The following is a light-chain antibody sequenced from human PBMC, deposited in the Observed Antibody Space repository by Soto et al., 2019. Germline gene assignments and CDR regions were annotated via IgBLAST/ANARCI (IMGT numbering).Light chain of an antibody. CDR3: SSYTRSSRPV. CDR1: SSDVGGYNY. V-gene: IGLV2-14*01. J-gene: IGLJ3*02. CDR2: EVT. Sequence: QSALTQPASVSGSPGQSITISCTGTSSDVGGYNYVSWYQQHPGKALKLIIYEVTNRPSGVSSRFSGSKSGDTASLTISGLQAEDEADYYCSSYTRSSRPVFGVGTKLTVL.